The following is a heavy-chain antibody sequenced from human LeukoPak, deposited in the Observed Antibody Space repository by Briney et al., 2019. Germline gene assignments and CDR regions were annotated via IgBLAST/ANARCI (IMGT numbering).Heavy chain of an antibody. CDR3: ARYGAARPIFDY. V-gene: IGHV4-61*02. CDR1: GDSISSGDYY. CDR2: ISSSGST. D-gene: IGHD6-6*01. Sequence: KPSETLSLTCTVSGDSISSGDYYWSWIRQPAGKGLEWIGRISSSGSTNYNPSLKSRVTISVDTSKNQFSLKLSSVTAADTAVYYCARYGAARPIFDYWGQGTLVTVSS. J-gene: IGHJ4*02.